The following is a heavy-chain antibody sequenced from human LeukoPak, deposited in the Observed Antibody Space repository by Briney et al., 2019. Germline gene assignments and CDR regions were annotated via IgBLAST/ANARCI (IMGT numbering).Heavy chain of an antibody. CDR1: GYTFTSYG. V-gene: IGHV1-18*01. J-gene: IGHJ6*03. Sequence: ASVKLSCKASGYTFTSYGISWVRQAPGQGLEWMGWISAYNGNTNYAQKLQGRVTMTTDTSTSTAYMELRSLRSDDTAVYYCARDISHGTSLNHYYYYMDVWGKGTTVTVSS. CDR2: ISAYNGNT. D-gene: IGHD1-14*01. CDR3: ARDISHGTSLNHYYYYMDV.